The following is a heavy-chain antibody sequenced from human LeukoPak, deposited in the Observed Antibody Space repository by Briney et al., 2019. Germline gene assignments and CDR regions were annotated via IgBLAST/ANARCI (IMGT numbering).Heavy chain of an antibody. CDR3: VRTGDTERFDY. V-gene: IGHV3-30*02. Sequence: PGGSLRLSCAASGFTFSSYGMHWVRQAPGKGLEWVALIRYDGSKKDYADSVRGRSTISRDNSKNTLYLQMNSLRAEDTAMYYCVRTGDTERFDYWGQGTLVTVSS. D-gene: IGHD3/OR15-3a*01. J-gene: IGHJ4*02. CDR1: GFTFSSYG. CDR2: IRYDGSKK.